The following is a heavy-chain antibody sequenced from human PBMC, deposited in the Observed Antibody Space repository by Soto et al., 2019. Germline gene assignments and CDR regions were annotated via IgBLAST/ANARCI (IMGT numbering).Heavy chain of an antibody. D-gene: IGHD5-12*01. V-gene: IGHV1-69*13. CDR1: GVTFNMQD. CDR3: ATSEGRDGYSFDY. Sequence: SVKVSCKASGVTFNMQDMRGVLQSPVQGLEWMGGIIPMFGTPHYAEKFQDRVTITADESTGTAYLELSSLTSEDTAVYYCATSEGRDGYSFDYWGPGTLVTVSS. CDR2: IIPMFGTP. J-gene: IGHJ4*02.